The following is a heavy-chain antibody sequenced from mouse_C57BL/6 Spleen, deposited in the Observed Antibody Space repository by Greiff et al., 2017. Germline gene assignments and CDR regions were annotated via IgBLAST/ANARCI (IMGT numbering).Heavy chain of an antibody. CDR3: APYYYGSSSGYFDV. V-gene: IGHV1-82*01. CDR1: GYAFSSSW. CDR2: IYPGDGDT. D-gene: IGHD1-1*01. Sequence: QVQLQQSGPELVKPGASVKISCKASGYAFSSSWMNWVKQRPGKGLEWIGRIYPGDGDTNYNGKFKGKATLTADKSSRTAYMQLSSLTSEDSAVYFCAPYYYGSSSGYFDVWGTGTTVTVSS. J-gene: IGHJ1*03.